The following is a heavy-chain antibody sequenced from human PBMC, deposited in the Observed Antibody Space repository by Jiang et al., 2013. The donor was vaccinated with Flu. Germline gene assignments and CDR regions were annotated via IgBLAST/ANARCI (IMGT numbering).Heavy chain of an antibody. D-gene: IGHD3-16*02. CDR3: VGDYVWGSYRPNWFDP. J-gene: IGHJ5*02. V-gene: IGHV4-34*01. Sequence: KSRVTISVDTSKNQFSLKLSSVTAADTAVYYCVGDYVWGSYRPNWFDPWGQGTLVTVSS.